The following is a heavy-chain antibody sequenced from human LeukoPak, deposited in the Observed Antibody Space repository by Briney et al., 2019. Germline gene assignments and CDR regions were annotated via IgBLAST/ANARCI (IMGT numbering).Heavy chain of an antibody. CDR1: GFTFSNYA. CDR3: AKKGTVAGTGYFDY. D-gene: IGHD6-19*01. CDR2: ISGSGGST. J-gene: IGHJ4*02. Sequence: GGSLRLSCAASGFTFSNYAMSWVRQAPGKGLEWVSGISGSGGSTYYADSVKGRFTISRDSSKNTLYLQMNSLRAEDTAVYYCAKKGTVAGTGYFDYWGQGTLVTVSS. V-gene: IGHV3-23*01.